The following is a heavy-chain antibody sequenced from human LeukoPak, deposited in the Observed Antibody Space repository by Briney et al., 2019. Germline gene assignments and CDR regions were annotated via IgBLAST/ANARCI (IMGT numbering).Heavy chain of an antibody. CDR2: INPNSGGT. V-gene: IGHV1-2*02. Sequence: GASVKVSCKASGYTFTGYYMHWVRQAPGQGLEWMGWINPNSGGTNYAQKFQGRVTMTRDTSISTAYMELSRLRSDDTAVYYCARESVLMVSISKTHAFDIWGQGTMVTVSS. CDR1: GYTFTGYY. CDR3: ARESVLMVSISKTHAFDI. D-gene: IGHD2-8*01. J-gene: IGHJ3*02.